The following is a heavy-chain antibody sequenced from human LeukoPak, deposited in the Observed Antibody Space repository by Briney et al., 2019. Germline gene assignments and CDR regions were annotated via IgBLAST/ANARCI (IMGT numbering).Heavy chain of an antibody. CDR3: ARPHAPSLYSSSSGFDP. D-gene: IGHD6-6*01. V-gene: IGHV4-61*02. CDR1: GPSISSGSYY. Sequence: MASETLSLTCTVSGPSISSGSYYWTWVRQPAGKGLEWIGRMHTNGNTNYNPSLKSRVIISGEPSKNQFSLKLSSVTAADTAVYYCARPHAPSLYSSSSGFDPWGQGTLVTVSS. CDR2: MHTNGNT. J-gene: IGHJ5*02.